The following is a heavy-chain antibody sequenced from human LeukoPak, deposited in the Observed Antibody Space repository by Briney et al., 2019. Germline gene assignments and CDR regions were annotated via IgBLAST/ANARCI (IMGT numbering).Heavy chain of an antibody. J-gene: IGHJ6*02. CDR2: ISYSGST. Sequence: SETLSLTCTVSGGSISSYYWSWIRQPPGKGLEWIGYISYSGSTNYNPSLKSRVAISVDASKNQFSLKLSSVTAADTAVYYCARDLLYSSTDNYYYYYGMDVWGQGTTVTVSS. V-gene: IGHV4-59*01. D-gene: IGHD6-13*01. CDR1: GGSISSYY. CDR3: ARDLLYSSTDNYYYYYGMDV.